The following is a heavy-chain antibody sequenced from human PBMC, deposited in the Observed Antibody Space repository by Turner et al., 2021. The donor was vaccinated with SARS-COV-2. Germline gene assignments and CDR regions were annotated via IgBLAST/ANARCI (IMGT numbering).Heavy chain of an antibody. Sequence: QVQLVQSGAEVKKPGASVKVSCKVSGYTLTELSMHWVRQAPGKGLVWMGGFDPEDGETISAQKFQGRVTMTGDTSTDTAYMELSSLRSEDTAVYYCATDDILTGYYTSFDYWGQGTLVTVSS. D-gene: IGHD3-9*01. V-gene: IGHV1-24*01. J-gene: IGHJ4*02. CDR3: ATDDILTGYYTSFDY. CDR1: GYTLTELS. CDR2: FDPEDGET.